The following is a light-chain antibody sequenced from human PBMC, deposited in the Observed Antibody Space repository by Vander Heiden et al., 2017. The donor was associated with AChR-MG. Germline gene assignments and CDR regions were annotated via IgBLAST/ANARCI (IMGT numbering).Light chain of an antibody. J-gene: IGLJ1*01. CDR3: SSYTGSSTLV. CDR1: SSDVGGYNY. CDR2: AVS. Sequence: QSALTQPASVSGSPGQSITISCTGTSSDVGGYNYVSWYQQHPGKAPKRRMYAVSNRPSGVSTRFSGSKSGNTASLTISGLQAEDEADDFCSSYTGSSTLVFGTGTKVTVL. V-gene: IGLV2-14*03.